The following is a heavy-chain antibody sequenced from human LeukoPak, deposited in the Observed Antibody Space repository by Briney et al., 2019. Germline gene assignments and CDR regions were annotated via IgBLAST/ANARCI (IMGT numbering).Heavy chain of an antibody. CDR1: GFTFSDYY. CDR2: ISGSGGGS. D-gene: IGHD3-10*01. Sequence: GGSLRLSCAASGFTFSDYYMSWVRQAPGKGLEWVSGISGSGGGSNYADSVRGRFTISRDNSKNTLYLQMNSLRAEDTAVYYCARVGAKGGWYFDLWGRGTLVTVSS. V-gene: IGHV3-23*01. J-gene: IGHJ2*01. CDR3: ARVGAKGGWYFDL.